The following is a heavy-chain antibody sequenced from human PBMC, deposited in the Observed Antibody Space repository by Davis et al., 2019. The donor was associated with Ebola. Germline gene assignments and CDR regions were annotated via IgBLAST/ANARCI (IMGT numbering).Heavy chain of an antibody. D-gene: IGHD1-26*01. Sequence: PGGSLRLSCLTSGFTFTANSMNWVRQAPGKGLEWISYISSSGGTTYYADFVQGRFTISRDNAKKSLYLQMNSLRDEDTAVYYCVRASSGSYYSVFDNWGQGSLVTVTS. J-gene: IGHJ4*02. CDR2: ISSSGGTT. CDR1: GFTFTANS. V-gene: IGHV3-48*02. CDR3: VRASSGSYYSVFDN.